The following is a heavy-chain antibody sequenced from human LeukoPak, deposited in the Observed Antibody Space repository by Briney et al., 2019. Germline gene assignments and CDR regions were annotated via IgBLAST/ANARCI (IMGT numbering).Heavy chain of an antibody. D-gene: IGHD1-26*01. Sequence: SETLSLTCTVSGGSISSYYWSWIRQPPGKGLEWIGYIYYSGSTNYNPSLKSRVTISVDTSKKQFSLKLSSVTAADTAFYYCARYIVSYPHDAFDIWGQGTMVTVSS. J-gene: IGHJ3*02. CDR1: GGSISSYY. V-gene: IGHV4-59*01. CDR3: ARYIVSYPHDAFDI. CDR2: IYYSGST.